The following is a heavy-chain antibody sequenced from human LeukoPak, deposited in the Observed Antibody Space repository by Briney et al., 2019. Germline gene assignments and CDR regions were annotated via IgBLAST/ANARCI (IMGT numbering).Heavy chain of an antibody. D-gene: IGHD6-13*01. V-gene: IGHV4-31*03. CDR2: IYYSGST. Sequence: SETLSLTCTVSGGSISSGGYYWSWIRQHPGKGLEWIGYIYYSGSTYYNPSLKSRVTISVDTSKNQFSLKLSSVTAADTAVYYCARVLGLYEQQLVSWGQGTLVTVSS. CDR3: ARVLGLYEQQLVS. J-gene: IGHJ5*02. CDR1: GGSISSGGYY.